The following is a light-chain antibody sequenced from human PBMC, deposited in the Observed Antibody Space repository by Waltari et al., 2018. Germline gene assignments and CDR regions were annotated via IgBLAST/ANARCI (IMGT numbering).Light chain of an antibody. V-gene: IGLV1-47*01. Sequence: QSVLTQPPSASGTPGQRVTISCSGSSSNIGSNYVYWYQQLPGTAPKLLIYRNNQRPAAVPDRFSGSKSGTAASLAISGLRSEDEADYYCAAWDDSLSGPRVFGGGTKLTVL. CDR3: AAWDDSLSGPRV. J-gene: IGLJ2*01. CDR2: RNN. CDR1: SSNIGSNY.